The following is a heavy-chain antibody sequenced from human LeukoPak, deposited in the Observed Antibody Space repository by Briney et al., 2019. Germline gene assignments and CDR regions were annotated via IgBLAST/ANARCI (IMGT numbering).Heavy chain of an antibody. V-gene: IGHV5-51*01. CDR2: IYPGDSDT. J-gene: IGHJ6*03. D-gene: IGHD6-13*01. Sequence: GESLKISCKASGYSFTTHWIGWVRQMPGKGLEWMGIIYPGDSDTRYSPSFQGHVTISADKSISTAYLQWSSLKASDTAMYYCARPSREAAAGTGGYYYYYMDVWGKGTTVTVSS. CDR1: GYSFTTHW. CDR3: ARPSREAAAGTGGYYYYYMDV.